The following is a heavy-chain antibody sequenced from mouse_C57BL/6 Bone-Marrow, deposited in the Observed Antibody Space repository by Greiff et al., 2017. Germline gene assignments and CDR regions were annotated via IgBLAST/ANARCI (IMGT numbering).Heavy chain of an antibody. CDR1: GYTFTSYG. Sequence: VQVVESGAELARPGASVKLSCKASGYTFTSYGISWVKQRTGQGLEWIGEIYPRSGNTYYNEKFKGKATLTADKSSSTAYMELRSLTSEDSAVYFCARLAGTYAMDYWGQGTSVTVSS. V-gene: IGHV1-81*01. J-gene: IGHJ4*01. CDR2: IYPRSGNT. D-gene: IGHD4-1*01. CDR3: ARLAGTYAMDY.